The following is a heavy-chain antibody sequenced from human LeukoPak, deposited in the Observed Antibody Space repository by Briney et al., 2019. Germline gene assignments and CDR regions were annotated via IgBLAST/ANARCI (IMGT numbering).Heavy chain of an antibody. CDR3: ARHNYDILTGYHFDY. CDR2: INCSGST. D-gene: IGHD3-9*01. Sequence: SETLSLTCTVSGGSVTSYYWSWIRQPPGKRLEWIGYINCSGSTNYNPSLKSRVTISVDTSKNQFSLKLSSVTAADTAVYYCARHNYDILTGYHFDYWGQGTLVTVSS. J-gene: IGHJ4*02. V-gene: IGHV4-59*08. CDR1: GGSVTSYY.